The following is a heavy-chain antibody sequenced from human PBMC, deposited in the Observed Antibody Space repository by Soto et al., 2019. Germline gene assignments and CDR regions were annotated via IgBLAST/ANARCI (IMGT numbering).Heavy chain of an antibody. CDR3: ASVKREYSSSWYPRFNDWFDP. Sequence: SDTLSLTCTLSGRSISSSSYYLGWLRQPPGKEQERIGSIYYSGSTYYNPSLKMRVTISVDTSKNQFSLKLSSVTAADTAVYYCASVKREYSSSWYPRFNDWFDPWGQRTLVTVSS. D-gene: IGHD6-13*01. CDR1: GRSISSSSYY. CDR2: IYYSGST. V-gene: IGHV4-39*01. J-gene: IGHJ5*02.